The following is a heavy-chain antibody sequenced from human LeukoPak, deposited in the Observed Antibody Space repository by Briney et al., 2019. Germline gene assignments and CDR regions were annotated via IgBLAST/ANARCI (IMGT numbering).Heavy chain of an antibody. CDR3: ATGAFYDSRIFQY. CDR2: ISYDANHE. J-gene: IGHJ1*01. CDR1: GFIFSNYS. D-gene: IGHD3-22*01. Sequence: GGSLRLSCAASGFIFSNYSMNWVRQAPGKGLECVAVISYDANHEDYADSVKGRFTISRDNSKNTLYLQMNSVRVEDTAMYYCATGAFYDSRIFQYWGQGTLVTVSS. V-gene: IGHV3-30*03.